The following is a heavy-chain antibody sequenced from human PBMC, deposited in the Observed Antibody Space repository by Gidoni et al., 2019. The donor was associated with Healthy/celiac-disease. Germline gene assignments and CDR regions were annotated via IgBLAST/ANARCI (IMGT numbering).Heavy chain of an antibody. V-gene: IGHV3-74*01. CDR1: GFTFSSYW. CDR3: AREGPRAARYYYYGMDV. Sequence: EVQLVESGGGLVQPGGSLRLSCAASGFTFSSYWMHWVRQAPGKGLVWVSRINSDGSSTSYADSVKGRFTISRDNAKNTLYLQMNSLRAEDTAVYYCAREGPRAARYYYYGMDVWGQGTTVTVSS. CDR2: INSDGSST. D-gene: IGHD6-13*01. J-gene: IGHJ6*02.